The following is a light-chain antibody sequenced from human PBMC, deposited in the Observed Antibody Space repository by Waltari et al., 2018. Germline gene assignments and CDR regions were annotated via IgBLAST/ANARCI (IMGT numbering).Light chain of an antibody. Sequence: SLLTQPPSASGTPGQTVTISCSGSWSNIGTNVVSWYQQLPGPAPKLLIHSNNQRPSGVPDRFSCSKAGTSASLAISGLQSADEADYYCSAWDDSLNGHVIFGGGTKLTVL. CDR2: SNN. J-gene: IGLJ2*01. CDR1: WSNIGTNV. V-gene: IGLV1-44*01. CDR3: SAWDDSLNGHVI.